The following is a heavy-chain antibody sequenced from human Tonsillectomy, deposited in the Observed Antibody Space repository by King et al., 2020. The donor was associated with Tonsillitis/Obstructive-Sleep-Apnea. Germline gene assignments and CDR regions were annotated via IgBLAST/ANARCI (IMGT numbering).Heavy chain of an antibody. CDR2: IRSKVYGETT. CDR3: TREGRSSEYYFDY. CDR1: RFTFGDFA. J-gene: IGHJ4*02. D-gene: IGHD6-6*01. Sequence: QLVQSGGGLVQPGRSLRLSCTASRFTFGDFAIIWVRQAPGKGLEWVGFIRSKVYGETTEYAASVKGRFTISRDDSKSIAYLQMNSLKTEDTAVYYCTREGRSSEYYFDYWGQGTLVTVSS. V-gene: IGHV3-49*04.